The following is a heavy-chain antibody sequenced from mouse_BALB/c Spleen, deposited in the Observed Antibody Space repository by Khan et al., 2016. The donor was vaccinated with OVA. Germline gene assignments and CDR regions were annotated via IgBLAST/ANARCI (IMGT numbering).Heavy chain of an antibody. Sequence: EVKLLESGPGLVKPSQSLSLTCTVTGYSITSDYAWNWIRQFPGNKLEWMGYISYSGNTKYNPSLKSRISITRDTSKNQFFLQLNSVTIEDAATYYCERDCGGDFDYWGQGTTLTVSS. V-gene: IGHV3-2*02. CDR3: ERDCGGDFDY. J-gene: IGHJ2*01. CDR1: GYSITSDYA. CDR2: ISYSGNT.